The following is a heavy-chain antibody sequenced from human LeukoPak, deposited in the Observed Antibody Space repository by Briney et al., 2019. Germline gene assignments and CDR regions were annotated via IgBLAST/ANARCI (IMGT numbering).Heavy chain of an antibody. V-gene: IGHV1-2*02. CDR1: GYTFTDYY. D-gene: IGHD1-26*01. J-gene: IGHJ4*02. CDR3: ARAYQRSIVGATSAGDY. Sequence: GASVKVSCKASGYTFTDYYIHWVRQAPGQGLEWMGWINPNSGTTNYAQKFQGRVTMTRDTSISTAYMELSSLRSDATAVYSCARAYQRSIVGATSAGDYWGQGTLVTVSS. CDR2: INPNSGTT.